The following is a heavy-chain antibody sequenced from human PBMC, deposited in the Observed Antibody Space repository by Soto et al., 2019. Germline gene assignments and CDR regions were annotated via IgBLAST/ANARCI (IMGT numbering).Heavy chain of an antibody. Sequence: QVQLVQSGAEVKKPGASVKVSCKASGYTFTSYAMHWVRQAPGQRLEWMGWINAGNGNTKYSQKFQGRVTITRDTSASTASMELSSLSSEDTAVYYCVRSVAVPAAPDYWGQGTLVTVSS. V-gene: IGHV1-3*01. CDR1: GYTFTSYA. J-gene: IGHJ4*02. D-gene: IGHD2-2*01. CDR3: VRSVAVPAAPDY. CDR2: INAGNGNT.